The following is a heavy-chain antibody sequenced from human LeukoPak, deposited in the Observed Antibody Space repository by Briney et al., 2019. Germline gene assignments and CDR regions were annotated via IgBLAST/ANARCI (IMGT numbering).Heavy chain of an antibody. CDR2: INPNGITT. CDR1: GFIFRNYW. V-gene: IGHV3-74*01. Sequence: GGSLRLSCAASGFIFRNYWMHWVRQAPGKGLVWVARINPNGITTTYTDSVKGRFTISRDNAKNSLFLQMNSLRAEDTAVYYCAKGRTSGSSWPFDYWGQGTLVTVSS. J-gene: IGHJ4*02. CDR3: AKGRTSGSSWPFDY. D-gene: IGHD6-13*01.